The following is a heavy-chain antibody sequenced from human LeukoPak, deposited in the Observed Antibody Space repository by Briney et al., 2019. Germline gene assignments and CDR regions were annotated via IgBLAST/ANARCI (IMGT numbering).Heavy chain of an antibody. V-gene: IGHV1-2*02. D-gene: IGHD3-22*01. CDR1: GYTFTSYY. CDR2: INPNSGGT. CDR3: ARLVHYYDSSGYEDDY. J-gene: IGHJ4*02. Sequence: GASVKVSCKASGYTFTSYYMHWVRQAPGQGLEWMGWINPNSGGTNYAQKFQGRVTMTRDTSISTAYMELSRLRSDDTAVYYCARLVHYYDSSGYEDDYWGQGTLVTVSS.